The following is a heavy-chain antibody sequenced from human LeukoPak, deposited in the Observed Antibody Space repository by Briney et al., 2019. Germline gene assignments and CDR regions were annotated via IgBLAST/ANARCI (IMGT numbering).Heavy chain of an antibody. CDR3: VRLLDIDY. CDR1: GFTFRNYW. Sequence: GGSLRLSCAASGFTFRNYWMHWVRQAPGKGLVWVSRISRDGATAHYAGSVKDRFTISRDNAKNMVYLQMDSLSAEDTAVYYCVRLLDIDYWGQGTLVTVSS. J-gene: IGHJ4*02. D-gene: IGHD1-1*01. CDR2: ISRDGATA. V-gene: IGHV3-74*01.